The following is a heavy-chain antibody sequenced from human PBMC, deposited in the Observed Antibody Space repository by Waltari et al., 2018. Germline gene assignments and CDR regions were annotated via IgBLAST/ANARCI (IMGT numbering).Heavy chain of an antibody. Sequence: QLQLQESGPGLVKPSETLSLTCTVSGGSISSSSYYWGWIRQPPGKGLEWIGSIYYSGSTYYNPSLKSRVTISVDTSKNQFSLKLSSVTAADTAVYYCARAPNWNYGNWFDPWGQGTLVTVSS. D-gene: IGHD1-7*01. J-gene: IGHJ5*02. CDR3: ARAPNWNYGNWFDP. CDR1: GGSISSSSYY. CDR2: IYYSGST. V-gene: IGHV4-39*07.